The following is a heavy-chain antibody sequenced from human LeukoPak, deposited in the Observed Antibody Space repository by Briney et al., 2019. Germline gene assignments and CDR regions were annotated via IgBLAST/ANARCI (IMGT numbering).Heavy chain of an antibody. CDR2: ISYDENNE. V-gene: IGHV3-30*04. CDR1: GVTVSGYT. Sequence: GGSLRLFCAACGVTVSGYTMQWFRQAPGKGLEWVAVISYDENNEFYADSVKGRFTMSRDNSKSTVYLQMNSLRVDDTAVYYCTRTGVFWGQGTLVTVSS. J-gene: IGHJ4*02. D-gene: IGHD3-10*01. CDR3: TRTGVF.